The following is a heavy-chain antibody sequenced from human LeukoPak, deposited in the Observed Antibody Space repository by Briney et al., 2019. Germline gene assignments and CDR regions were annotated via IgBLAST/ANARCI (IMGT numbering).Heavy chain of an antibody. V-gene: IGHV3-30*04. J-gene: IGHJ4*02. CDR2: ISYDGSNK. CDR3: ARGPVVAATPDY. CDR1: GGTFSSYA. Sequence: SCKASGGTFSSYAMHWVRQAPGKGLEWVAVISYDGSNKYYADSVKGRFTISRDNSKNTLYLQMNSLRAEDTAVYYCARGPVVAATPDYWGQGTLVTVSS. D-gene: IGHD2-15*01.